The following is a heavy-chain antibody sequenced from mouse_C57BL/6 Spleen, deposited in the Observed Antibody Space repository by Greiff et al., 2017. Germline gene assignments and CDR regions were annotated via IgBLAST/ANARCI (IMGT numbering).Heavy chain of an antibody. V-gene: IGHV2-9-1*01. CDR3: AREDSSGRIFAY. Sequence: VKLQESGPGLVAPSQSLSITCTVSGFSLTSYAISWVRQPPGKGLEWLGVIWTGGGTNYNSALNSRLSISKDNSKSQVFLKMNSLQTDDTARYYCAREDSSGRIFAYWGQGTLVTVSA. J-gene: IGHJ3*01. CDR2: IWTGGGT. D-gene: IGHD3-2*02. CDR1: GFSLTSYA.